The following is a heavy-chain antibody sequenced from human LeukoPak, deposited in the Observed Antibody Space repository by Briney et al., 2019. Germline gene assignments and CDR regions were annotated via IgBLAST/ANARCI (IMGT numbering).Heavy chain of an antibody. CDR1: GFTFTDCS. V-gene: IGHV3-21*06. CDR2: ISTVSTYT. Sequence: GGSLRLSCAASGFTFTDCSMTWVRQAPGKGLEWVASISTVSTYTFYSDSMKGRCSITRDNAKNMLYLQMSSLSAEDTAVYYCARDGSGFYYYYYMDVWGSGTTVTVSS. J-gene: IGHJ6*03. CDR3: ARDGSGFYYYYYMDV. D-gene: IGHD6-25*01.